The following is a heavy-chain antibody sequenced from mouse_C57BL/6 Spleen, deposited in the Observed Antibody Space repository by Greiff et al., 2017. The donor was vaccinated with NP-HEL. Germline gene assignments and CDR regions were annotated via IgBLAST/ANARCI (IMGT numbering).Heavy chain of an antibody. CDR2: ISDGGSYT. V-gene: IGHV5-4*03. Sequence: EVKLMESGGGLVKPGGSLKLSCAASGFTFSSYAMSWVRQTPEKRLEWVATISDGGSYTYYPDNVKGRFTISRDNAKNNLYLQMSHLKSEDTAMYYCARRNYGNYEGYFDYWGQGTTLTVSS. J-gene: IGHJ2*01. CDR1: GFTFSSYA. CDR3: ARRNYGNYEGYFDY. D-gene: IGHD2-1*01.